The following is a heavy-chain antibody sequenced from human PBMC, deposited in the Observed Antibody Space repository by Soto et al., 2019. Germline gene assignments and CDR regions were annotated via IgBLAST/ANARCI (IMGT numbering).Heavy chain of an antibody. J-gene: IGHJ4*02. Sequence: GGSLRLSCAASGFTFSDHYMDWVRQAPGKGLEWVGRTRNKANSYTTEYAASVKGRFTISRDDSKNSLYLQMNSLKTEDTAVYYCARHLMDYYDSSGYFDYWGQGTLVTVSS. D-gene: IGHD3-22*01. CDR2: TRNKANSYTT. CDR3: ARHLMDYYDSSGYFDY. CDR1: GFTFSDHY. V-gene: IGHV3-72*01.